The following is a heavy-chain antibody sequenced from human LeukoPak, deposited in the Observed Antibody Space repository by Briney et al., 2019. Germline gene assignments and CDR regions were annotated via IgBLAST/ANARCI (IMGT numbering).Heavy chain of an antibody. CDR1: GGSFSGYY. D-gene: IGHD3-10*01. V-gene: IGHV4-34*01. J-gene: IGHJ4*02. Sequence: PSETLSLTCAVYGGSFSGYYWSWIRRPPGKGLEWIGEINHSGSTNYNPSLKSRVTISVDTSKNQFSLKLSSVTAEDTAVYYCARLELAWENYYGSGRRDYWGQGTLVTVSS. CDR3: ARLELAWENYYGSGRRDY. CDR2: INHSGST.